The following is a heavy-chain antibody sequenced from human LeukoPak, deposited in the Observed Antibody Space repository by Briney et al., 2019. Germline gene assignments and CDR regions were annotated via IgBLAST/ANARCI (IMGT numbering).Heavy chain of an antibody. J-gene: IGHJ4*02. V-gene: IGHV3-15*01. Sequence: GGSLRLSCAASGITFSNAWMSWVRQAPGKGLEWVGRIKSKIDTGTTDYAAPVKGRFTISRDDSKDTVYLQMSSLKTEDTAVYYCTTGSLYQRSDYWGQGTLVTVSS. CDR3: TTGSLYQRSDY. CDR1: GITFSNAW. D-gene: IGHD2-2*01. CDR2: IKSKIDTGTT.